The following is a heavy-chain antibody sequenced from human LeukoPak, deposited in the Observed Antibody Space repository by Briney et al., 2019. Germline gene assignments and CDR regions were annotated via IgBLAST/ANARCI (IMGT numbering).Heavy chain of an antibody. CDR2: IIPVLGIA. Sequence: TVKVSCKASGGTFSSYTISWVRQAPGQGLEWMGRIIPVLGIANYAQKFQGRVTITADKSTSTAYMELSSLRSEDSAVYYCARAPTAYSSRRSHYYMDVWGKGTTVTVSS. J-gene: IGHJ6*03. CDR1: GGTFSSYT. V-gene: IGHV1-69*02. CDR3: ARAPTAYSSRRSHYYMDV. D-gene: IGHD6-13*01.